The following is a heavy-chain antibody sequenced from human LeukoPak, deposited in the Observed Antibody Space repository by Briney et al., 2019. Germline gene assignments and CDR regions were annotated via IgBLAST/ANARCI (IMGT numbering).Heavy chain of an antibody. CDR1: GFTFSYYA. D-gene: IGHD2-15*01. CDR3: ADSDGYYYDV. CDR2: ISNDGGNR. J-gene: IGHJ4*02. V-gene: IGHV3-30-3*01. Sequence: QPGGSLRLSCVASGFTSGFTFSYYAMHWVRQAPGKGLEWVAFISNDGGNRYFANSVKGRFTISRDNSKNTAYLQMNSLGAEDTAVYYCADSDGYYYDVWGQGTLVTVS.